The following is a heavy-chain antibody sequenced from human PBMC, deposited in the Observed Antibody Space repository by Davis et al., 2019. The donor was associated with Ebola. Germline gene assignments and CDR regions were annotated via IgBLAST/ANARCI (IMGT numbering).Heavy chain of an antibody. Sequence: GGSLRLSCAASGFTFSSYAMHWVRQAPGKGLEYVSAISSNGGSTYYANSVKGRFTISRDNSKNTLYLQMGSLRAEDMAVYYCARDGIVVVPAAMGAEYYYGMDVWGQGTTVTVSS. CDR1: GFTFSSYA. D-gene: IGHD2-2*01. CDR3: ARDGIVVVPAAMGAEYYYGMDV. J-gene: IGHJ6*02. V-gene: IGHV3-64*01. CDR2: ISSNGGST.